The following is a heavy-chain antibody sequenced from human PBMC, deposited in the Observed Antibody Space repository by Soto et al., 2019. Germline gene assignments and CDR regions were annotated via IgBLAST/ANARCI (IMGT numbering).Heavy chain of an antibody. CDR2: LYYGRSA. V-gene: IGHV4-59*01. J-gene: IGHJ4*02. CDR1: GDSISSYY. Sequence: QVQLQESGPGLVKPSETLSLTCAVSGDSISSYYCMWIRQPPGKVLESIVYLYYGRSANYNPSLKRRVTLSVDTSTNQCSLTLSSMTAADTAVYYCALRSMAVVPEYWGQGTLVTVSS. CDR3: ALRSMAVVPEY. D-gene: IGHD3-22*01.